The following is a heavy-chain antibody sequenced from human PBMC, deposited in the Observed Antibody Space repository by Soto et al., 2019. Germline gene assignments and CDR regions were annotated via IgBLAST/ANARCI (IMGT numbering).Heavy chain of an antibody. CDR1: GFTFSSYA. V-gene: IGHV3-30-3*01. J-gene: IGHJ6*02. D-gene: IGHD3-3*01. Sequence: QVQLVESGGGVVQPGRSLRLSCAASGFTFSSYAMHWVRQAPGKGLEWVAVISYDGSNKYYADSVKGRFTISRDNSKNTLYMQMNRLRAEDTAVYYCARGYYDFWSGSIYYYYGMDVWGQGTTVTVSS. CDR3: ARGYYDFWSGSIYYYYGMDV. CDR2: ISYDGSNK.